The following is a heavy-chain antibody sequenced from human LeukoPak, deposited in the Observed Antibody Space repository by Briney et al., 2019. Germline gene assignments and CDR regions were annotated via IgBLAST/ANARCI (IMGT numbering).Heavy chain of an antibody. J-gene: IGHJ4*02. CDR3: ARGGMITYDVALGY. D-gene: IGHD3-16*01. V-gene: IGHV1-69*06. CDR1: GGTFSSYA. Sequence: ASVTVSCKASGGTFSSYAISWVRQAPGQGLEWMGGIIPIFGTANYAQKFQGRVTITADKSTSTAYMELSSLRSEDTAVYYCARGGMITYDVALGYWGQGTLVTVSS. CDR2: IIPIFGTA.